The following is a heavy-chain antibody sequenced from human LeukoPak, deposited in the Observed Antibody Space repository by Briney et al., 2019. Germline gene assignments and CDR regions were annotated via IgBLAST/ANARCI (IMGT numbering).Heavy chain of an antibody. CDR2: IYYSGST. J-gene: IGHJ4*02. D-gene: IGHD3-10*01. Sequence: SETLSLTCTVSGGSISSSSYYWGWIRQPPGKGLEWIGSIYYSGSTYYNPSLKSRVTISVDTSKNQFSLKLSSVTAADTAVYYCAREVTMVRGVKVADYWGQGTLVTVSS. CDR1: GGSISSSSYY. V-gene: IGHV4-39*07. CDR3: AREVTMVRGVKVADY.